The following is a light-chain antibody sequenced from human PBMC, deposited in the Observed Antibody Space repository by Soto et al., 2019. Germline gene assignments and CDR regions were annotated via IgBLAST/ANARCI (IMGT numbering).Light chain of an antibody. J-gene: IGLJ2*01. Sequence: QSALTQPASVSGSPGQSITISCTGTSGDVGRYNYVSWYQHHPGKAPKLMIYEVTNRPSGVSNRFSGSKSGNTASLTISGLQAEDEADYYCSSYTSSSPVVFGGGTQLTVL. CDR1: SGDVGRYNY. CDR3: SSYTSSSPVV. CDR2: EVT. V-gene: IGLV2-14*01.